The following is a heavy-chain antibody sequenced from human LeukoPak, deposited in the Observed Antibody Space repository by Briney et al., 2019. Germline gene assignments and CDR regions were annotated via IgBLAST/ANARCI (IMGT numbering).Heavy chain of an antibody. CDR3: AKDVLSSRSSGWYDY. CDR1: GFTFSSYS. D-gene: IGHD6-19*01. CDR2: IRYDGSNK. V-gene: IGHV3-30*02. J-gene: IGHJ4*02. Sequence: LAGGSLRLSCAASGFTFSSYSMNWVRQAPGKGLEWVAFIRYDGSNKYYADSVKGRFTISRDNSKNTLYLQMNSLRAEDTAVYYCAKDVLSSRSSGWYDYWGQGTLVTVSS.